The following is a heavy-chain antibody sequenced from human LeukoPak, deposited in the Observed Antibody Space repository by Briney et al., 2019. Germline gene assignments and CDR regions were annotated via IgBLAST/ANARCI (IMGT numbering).Heavy chain of an antibody. CDR1: PITFSSYA. V-gene: IGHV3-23*01. CDR3: AKGLGGGYCSSTSCYPLDY. Sequence: PGGSLRLSCTASPITFSSYAMSWVRQAPGKGLEWVSATSGSGGSKYYADSVKGRFTFSRDNSKNTLYLQMNSLRAEDTAIYYCAKGLGGGYCSSTSCYPLDYWGQGALVTVSS. J-gene: IGHJ4*02. D-gene: IGHD2-2*01. CDR2: TSGSGGSK.